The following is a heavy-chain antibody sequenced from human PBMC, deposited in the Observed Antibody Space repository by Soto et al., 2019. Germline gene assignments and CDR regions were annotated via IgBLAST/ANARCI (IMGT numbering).Heavy chain of an antibody. CDR1: GFTFSSYA. V-gene: IGHV3-30-3*01. Sequence: GSLRLSCAASGFTFSSYAMHWVRQAPGKGLEWVAVISYDGSNKYYADSVKGRFTISRDNSKNTLYLQMNSLRAEDTAVYYCARDNDCSGGSCYFIDYWGQGTLVTVSS. CDR2: ISYDGSNK. J-gene: IGHJ4*02. CDR3: ARDNDCSGGSCYFIDY. D-gene: IGHD2-15*01.